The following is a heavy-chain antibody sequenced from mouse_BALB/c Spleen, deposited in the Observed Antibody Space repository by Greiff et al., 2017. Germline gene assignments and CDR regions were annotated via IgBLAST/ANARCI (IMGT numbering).Heavy chain of an antibody. V-gene: IGHV5-6*01. CDR3: ARHINDYRGDVMDY. Sequence: EVMLVESGGDLVKPGGSLKLSCAASGFTFSSYGMSWVRQTPDKRLEWVATISSGGSYTYYPDSVKGRFTISRDNAKNTLYLQMSSLKSEDTAMYYCARHINDYRGDVMDYWGQGTSVTVSS. CDR1: GFTFSSYG. D-gene: IGHD2-4*01. J-gene: IGHJ4*01. CDR2: ISSGGSYT.